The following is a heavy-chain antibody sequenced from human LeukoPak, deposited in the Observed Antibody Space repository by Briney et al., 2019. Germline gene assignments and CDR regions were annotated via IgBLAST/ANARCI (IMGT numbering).Heavy chain of an antibody. CDR3: ATRGAPGYYYGMDV. CDR2: ISTSGTT. D-gene: IGHD1-26*01. Sequence: GGSLRLSCAASGFTVSSNYMSWVRQAPGKALEWVTIISTSGTTSYADSVKGRFTISRDNSRNTLYLQMNSLRAEETAVYYCATRGAPGYYYGMDVWGQGTTVTVSS. V-gene: IGHV3-66*01. CDR1: GFTVSSNY. J-gene: IGHJ6*02.